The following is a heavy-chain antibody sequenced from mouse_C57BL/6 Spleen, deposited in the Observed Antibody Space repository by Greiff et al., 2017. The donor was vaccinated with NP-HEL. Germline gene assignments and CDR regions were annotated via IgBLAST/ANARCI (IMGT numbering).Heavy chain of an antibody. J-gene: IGHJ1*03. CDR1: GFTFSDYY. CDR2: ISNGGGST. V-gene: IGHV5-12*01. Sequence: DVKLVESGGGLVQPGGSLKLSCAASGFTFSDYYMYWVRQTPEKRLEWVAYISNGGGSTYYPDTVKGRFTISRDNAKNTLYLQMSRLKSEDTAMYYCARGVQRWYFDVWGTGTTVTVSS. CDR3: ARGVQRWYFDV.